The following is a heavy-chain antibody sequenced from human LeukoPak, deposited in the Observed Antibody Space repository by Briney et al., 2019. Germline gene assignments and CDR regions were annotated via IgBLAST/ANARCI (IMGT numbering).Heavy chain of an antibody. D-gene: IGHD6-13*01. CDR2: ISSSSTI. Sequence: ETLSLTCTVSGYSISSGYYWGWIRQPPGKGLEWVSYISSSSTIYYADSVKGRFTISRDNAKNSLYLQMNSLRAEDTAVYYCARGGMGIAAAGTLFYWGQGTLVTVSS. V-gene: IGHV3-69-1*01. CDR1: GYSISSGYY. CDR3: ARGGMGIAAAGTLFY. J-gene: IGHJ4*02.